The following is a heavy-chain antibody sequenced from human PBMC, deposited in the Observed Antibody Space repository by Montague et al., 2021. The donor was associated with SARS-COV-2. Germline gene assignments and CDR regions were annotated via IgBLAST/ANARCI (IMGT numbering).Heavy chain of an antibody. J-gene: IGHJ6*02. V-gene: IGHV2-70*01. CDR2: IDWDDDK. CDR3: ARIPVSGTAMDQYYYYYGMDV. CDR1: GFSLSTSGMC. D-gene: IGHD5-18*01. Sequence: PALVKPTQTLTLTCTFSGFSLSTSGMCVSWIRQPPGKALEWLALIDWDDDKYYSTSLKTRLTISKDASKNQVVLTMTNMDPVDTATCYCARIPVSGTAMDQYYYYYGMDVWGQGTTGTVSS.